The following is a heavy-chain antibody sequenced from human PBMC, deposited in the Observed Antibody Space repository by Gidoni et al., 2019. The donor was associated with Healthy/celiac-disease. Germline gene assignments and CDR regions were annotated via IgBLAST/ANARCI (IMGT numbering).Heavy chain of an antibody. J-gene: IGHJ5*02. CDR2: IYYSGST. V-gene: IGHV4-31*02. Sequence: GGYYWSWIRQHPGKGLEWIGYIYYSGSTYYNPSLKSRVTISVDTSKNQFSLKLSSVTAADTAVYYCARVIQIFGVVIPLGWFDPWGQGTLVTVSS. D-gene: IGHD3-3*01. CDR3: ARVIQIFGVVIPLGWFDP. CDR1: GGYY.